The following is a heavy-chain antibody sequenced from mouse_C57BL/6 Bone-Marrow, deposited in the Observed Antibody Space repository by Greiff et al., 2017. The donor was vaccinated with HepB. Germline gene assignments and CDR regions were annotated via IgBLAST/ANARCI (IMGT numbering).Heavy chain of an antibody. D-gene: IGHD1-2*01. J-gene: IGHJ3*01. CDR1: GFSLTSYA. V-gene: IGHV2-9-1*01. CDR2: IWTGGGT. Sequence: VKLVESGPGLVAPSQSLSITCTVSGFSLTSYAISWVRQPPGKGLEWLGVIWTGGGTNYNSALKSRLSISKDNSKSQVFLKMNSLQTDDTARYYCASHYYESYWFAYWGQGTLVTVSA. CDR3: ASHYYESYWFAY.